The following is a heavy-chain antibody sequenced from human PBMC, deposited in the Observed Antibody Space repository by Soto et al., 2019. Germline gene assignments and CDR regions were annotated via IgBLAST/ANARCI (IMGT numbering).Heavy chain of an antibody. CDR3: ARGELLWFGELRR. CDR2: MNPNSGDT. CDR1: GYTFTSYE. V-gene: IGHV1-8*01. Sequence: QVQLVQSGAEVKKPGASVKVSCKASGYTFTSYEINWVRQATGQGLEWMGWMNPNSGDTGYAQKFQGRVTMTRNTSRSTAYMELSSLRSEDTAVYYCARGELLWFGELRRWGQGTLVTVSS. D-gene: IGHD3-10*01. J-gene: IGHJ4*02.